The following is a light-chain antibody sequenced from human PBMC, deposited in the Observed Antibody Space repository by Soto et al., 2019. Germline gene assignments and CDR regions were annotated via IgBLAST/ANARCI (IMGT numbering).Light chain of an antibody. CDR1: SSDVGGYNY. CDR2: DVS. V-gene: IGLV2-14*01. Sequence: ALTQPASVSGSPGQSIAISCTGTSSDVGGYNYVSWYQQHPGKAPKLMVYDVSNRPSGVSNRFSGSKSGNTASLTISGLQAEDEADYYCSSYKSTTTYVFGTGTKVTVL. J-gene: IGLJ1*01. CDR3: SSYKSTTTYV.